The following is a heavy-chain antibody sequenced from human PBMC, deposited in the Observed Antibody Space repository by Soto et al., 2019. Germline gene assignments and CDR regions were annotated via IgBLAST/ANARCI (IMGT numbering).Heavy chain of an antibody. D-gene: IGHD4-17*01. V-gene: IGHV3-21*06. Sequence: GESLKISCAASGFRFSDYSMNWVRQVPGKGLEWVSSISSNSGYTLYTDSVKGRFTISRDNAKSSLYLQMSSLRDEDTAVYYCTRGSYGAYDYWGQGTLVTVSS. CDR2: ISSNSGYT. CDR1: GFRFSDYS. CDR3: TRGSYGAYDY. J-gene: IGHJ4*02.